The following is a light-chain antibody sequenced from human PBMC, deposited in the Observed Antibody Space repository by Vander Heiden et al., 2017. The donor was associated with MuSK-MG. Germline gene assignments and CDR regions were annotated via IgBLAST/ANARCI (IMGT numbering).Light chain of an antibody. CDR2: LGA. CDR3: MQALTT. CDR1: QSLLHSNGYNY. J-gene: IGKJ1*01. V-gene: IGKV2-28*01. Sequence: DIVMTQSPLSLPVTPGEPASISCRSSQSLLHSNGYNYLDGDLQKPGQSPQLLIYLGANRASGVNDRVSGSGSGTDFTRKISRVEAEDVGVEYGMQALTTFGQGTKVEIK.